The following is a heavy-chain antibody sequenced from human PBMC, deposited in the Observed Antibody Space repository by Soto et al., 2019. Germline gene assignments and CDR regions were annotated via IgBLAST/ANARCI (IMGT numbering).Heavy chain of an antibody. J-gene: IGHJ6*02. CDR2: ISGSGGRT. CDR1: GFTFSSYA. D-gene: IGHD6-6*01. Sequence: GGSLRLSCAASGFTFSSYAMSWVRQAPGKGLEWVSGISGSGGRTYYADSVKGRFTISRDNSKNTLYLQMNSLRAEDTAVYYCAKDQSSRYVYYYGMDVWGQGTTVTVSS. V-gene: IGHV3-23*01. CDR3: AKDQSSRYVYYYGMDV.